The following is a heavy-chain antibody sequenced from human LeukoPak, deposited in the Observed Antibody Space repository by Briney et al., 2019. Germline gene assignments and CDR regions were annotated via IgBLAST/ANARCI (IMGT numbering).Heavy chain of an antibody. CDR1: GGSISTSSYY. V-gene: IGHV4-39*01. CDR2: IFYSGST. D-gene: IGHD3-10*01. Sequence: SETLSLTCTVSGGSISTSSYYWGWVRQPPGKGLEWIGNIFYSGSTYYNPSLKSRVTISVDTSKNQFSLKLSSVTAADTAVYYCARQHGSGSYFSYYYYMDVWGKGTTVTISS. J-gene: IGHJ6*03. CDR3: ARQHGSGSYFSYYYYMDV.